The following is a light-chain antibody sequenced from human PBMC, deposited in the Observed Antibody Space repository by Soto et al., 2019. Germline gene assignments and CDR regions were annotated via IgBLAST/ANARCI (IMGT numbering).Light chain of an antibody. J-gene: IGKJ1*01. CDR3: QQYGSSPWT. CDR2: DAS. V-gene: IGKV3-20*01. Sequence: EIVMTQSPATLSVSPGESATLSCRASQSISSYLAWYQQKPGQAPRLLIYDASSRATGIPDRFSGSGSGTDFTLTISRLEPEDFAVYYCQQYGSSPWTFGQGTKVDIK. CDR1: QSISSY.